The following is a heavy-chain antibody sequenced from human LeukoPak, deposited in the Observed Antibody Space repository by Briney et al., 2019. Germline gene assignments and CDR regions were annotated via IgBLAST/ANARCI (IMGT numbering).Heavy chain of an antibody. CDR2: VSNSGGST. CDR1: GFTFRSYA. J-gene: IGHJ4*02. Sequence: GGSLRLSCAASGFTFRSYAMSWVRQAPGKGLEWVSGVSNSGGSTYYADSVKGRFTISRDNSKNTLYLQMNSLRAEDTAVYYCAKASGSGWFFGHFDCWGQGTLVTVSS. V-gene: IGHV3-23*01. CDR3: AKASGSGWFFGHFDC. D-gene: IGHD6-19*01.